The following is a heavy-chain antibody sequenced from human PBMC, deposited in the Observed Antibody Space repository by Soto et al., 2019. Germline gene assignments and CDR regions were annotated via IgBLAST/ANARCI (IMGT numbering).Heavy chain of an antibody. CDR1: GGSCSSDGCI. V-gene: IGHV4-31*03. CDR3: ARDHKWDGMDV. CDR2: IYYSGTT. Sequence: SETQSVPCSVSGGSCSSDGCIWSWVRQFPGKGLEWIGYIYYSGTTYYNPSLRSRVIMSVDTSKNQFSLKLSSVTAADTAVYYCARDHKWDGMDVWRQGTTVTVSS. D-gene: IGHD1-26*01. J-gene: IGHJ6*02.